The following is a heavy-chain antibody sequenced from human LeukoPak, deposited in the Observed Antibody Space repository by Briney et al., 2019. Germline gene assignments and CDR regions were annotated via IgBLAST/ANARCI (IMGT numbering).Heavy chain of an antibody. CDR3: ARAVGGDGSGSL. CDR1: GGSISTYY. J-gene: IGHJ4*02. D-gene: IGHD3-10*01. Sequence: PSETLSLTCTVSGGSISTYYWSWVRQPPGKGLEWIGYIYYSVTSDYNPSLKSRVTMSVDMSTNQISLRLPSVTAADTAVYYCARAVGGDGSGSLWGRGTLVTVSS. CDR2: IYYSVTS. V-gene: IGHV4-59*01.